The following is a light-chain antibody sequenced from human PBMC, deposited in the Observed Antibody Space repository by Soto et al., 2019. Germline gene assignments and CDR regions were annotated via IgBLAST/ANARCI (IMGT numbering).Light chain of an antibody. CDR2: RTS. CDR3: QQHSHWPPWT. CDR1: QSVSSSY. J-gene: IGKJ1*01. V-gene: IGKV3D-20*02. Sequence: EIVLTQSPGTLSLSPGERATLSCRASQSVSSSYLAWYQQKPGQAPRLLIYRTSNRATGIPDRFSGSGSGTEFTLTISSLQSEDFAVYYCQQHSHWPPWTFGQGTKV.